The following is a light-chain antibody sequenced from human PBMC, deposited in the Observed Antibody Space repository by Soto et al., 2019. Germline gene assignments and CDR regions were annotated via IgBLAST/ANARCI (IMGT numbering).Light chain of an antibody. Sequence: VMTHSPLSLPVTLVQPASSSGSXSQILLYSVGDTFLSWYQQKPGLAPRLLIYGVSNRATGIPDRFSGSGSGTDFTLTISSLQAEDVAVYYCQQYYSTPRTFGQGTKVDIK. CDR3: QQYYSTPRT. CDR1: QILLYSVGDTF. CDR2: GVS. J-gene: IGKJ1*01. V-gene: IGKV3D-7*01.